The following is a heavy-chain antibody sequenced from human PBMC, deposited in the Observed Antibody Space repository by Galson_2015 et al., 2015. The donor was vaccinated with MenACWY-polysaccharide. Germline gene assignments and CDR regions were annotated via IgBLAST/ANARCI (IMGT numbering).Heavy chain of an antibody. V-gene: IGHV3-7*01. Sequence: SLRLSCAASEFTFSNFWMSWVRQAPGKGLEWVANIKQNGGEKYYVDSVKGRFTISRDNAKNSLYLQMNSLRAEDTAIYYCARVRVIRGPSDFDDWGHGSLVAVSS. CDR2: IKQNGGEK. J-gene: IGHJ4*01. CDR3: ARVRVIRGPSDFDD. D-gene: IGHD2-21*01. CDR1: EFTFSNFW.